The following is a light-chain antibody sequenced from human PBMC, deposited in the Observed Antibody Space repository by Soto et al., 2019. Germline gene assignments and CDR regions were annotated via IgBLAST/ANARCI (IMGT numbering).Light chain of an antibody. J-gene: IGKJ4*01. CDR3: QQSYTTQLS. Sequence: IQMTQSPTSLSASVGDRVTITCRASQSVSNYLNWYQQKVGKAPQLLIYFASTLQKGVPSRFSGSGSGTDFTLTISSLQPEDFATYFCQQSYTTQLSFGRGAKADI. CDR2: FAS. V-gene: IGKV1-39*01. CDR1: QSVSNY.